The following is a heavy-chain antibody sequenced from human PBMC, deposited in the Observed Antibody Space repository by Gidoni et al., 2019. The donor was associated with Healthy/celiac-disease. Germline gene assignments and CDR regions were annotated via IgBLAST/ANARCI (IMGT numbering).Heavy chain of an antibody. D-gene: IGHD3-3*01. CDR3: TSQRFDFWSGYRMDDAFDI. J-gene: IGHJ3*02. Sequence: EVQLVESGGGLVQPGGSLKLSCAASGFTCSGSAMHWVRQASGKGLEWVGRIRSKANSYATAYAASVKGRFTISRDDSKNTAYLQMNSLKTEDTAVYYCTSQRFDFWSGYRMDDAFDIWGQGTMVTVSS. CDR2: IRSKANSYAT. CDR1: GFTCSGSA. V-gene: IGHV3-73*01.